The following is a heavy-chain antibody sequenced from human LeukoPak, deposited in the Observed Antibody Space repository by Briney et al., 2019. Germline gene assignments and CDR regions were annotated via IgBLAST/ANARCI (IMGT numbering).Heavy chain of an antibody. D-gene: IGHD2-2*01. CDR1: GGSISSYY. CDR2: IYTSGST. V-gene: IGHV4-4*07. J-gene: IGHJ3*02. Sequence: SETLSLTCTVSGGSISSYYWSWIRQPAGKGLEWIGRIYTSGSTYYNPSLKSRVTISVDRSKNQFSLKLSSVTAADTAVYYCARDSTDGAFDIWGQGTMVTVSS. CDR3: ARDSTDGAFDI.